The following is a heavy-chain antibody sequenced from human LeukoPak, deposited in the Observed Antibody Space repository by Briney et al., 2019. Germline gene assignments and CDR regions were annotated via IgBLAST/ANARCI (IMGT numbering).Heavy chain of an antibody. CDR3: ARDRGQWLVRDAFDI. CDR1: GFTFSTYT. Sequence: GGSLRLSCAASGFTFSTYTMNWVRQAPGKGLEHISAINSNGNTAYYANSVKDRFTISRDNSKNTLYLQMGSLRAEDMAVYYCARDRGQWLVRDAFDIWGRGTMVTVSS. CDR2: INSNGNTA. V-gene: IGHV3-64*01. J-gene: IGHJ3*02. D-gene: IGHD6-19*01.